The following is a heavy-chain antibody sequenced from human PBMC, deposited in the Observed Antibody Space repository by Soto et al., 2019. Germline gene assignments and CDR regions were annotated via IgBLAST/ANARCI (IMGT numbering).Heavy chain of an antibody. CDR3: AREELGIYFDY. J-gene: IGHJ4*02. Sequence: PGGSLRLSCAASGFTFSSYAMHWVRQAPGKGLEWVAVISYDGSNKYYADSVKGRFTISRDNSKNTLYLQMNSLRAEDTAVYYCAREELGIYFDYWGQGTLVTVSS. CDR1: GFTFSSYA. V-gene: IGHV3-30-3*01. CDR2: ISYDGSNK. D-gene: IGHD7-27*01.